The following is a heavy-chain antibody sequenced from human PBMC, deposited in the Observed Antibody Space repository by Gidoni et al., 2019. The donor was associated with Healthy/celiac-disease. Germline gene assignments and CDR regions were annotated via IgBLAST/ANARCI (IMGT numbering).Heavy chain of an antibody. Sequence: EVQLVESGGGLVQPGGSLRLSCAASGFTFSSYDMHWVRQATGKGLEWVSAIGTAGDTYYPGSVKGRFTISRENAKNSLYLQMNSLRAGDTAVYYCARESSGYYAFDIWGQGTMVTVSS. J-gene: IGHJ3*02. CDR2: IGTAGDT. D-gene: IGHD3-22*01. CDR3: ARESSGYYAFDI. CDR1: GFTFSSYD. V-gene: IGHV3-13*01.